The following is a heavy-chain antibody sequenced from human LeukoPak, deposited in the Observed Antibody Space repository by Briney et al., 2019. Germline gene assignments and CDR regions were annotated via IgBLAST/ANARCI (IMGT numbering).Heavy chain of an antibody. Sequence: SETLSLTCTVSGGSISGYYWSWIRQTPGKGLECIGYIYYSGSTNYNPSLKSRVTISVDTSKNQFSLKLSSVTAADTAVYYCAREEVRCSSTSCSNWFDPWGQGTLVTVSS. CDR1: GGSISGYY. J-gene: IGHJ5*02. D-gene: IGHD2-2*01. CDR3: AREEVRCSSTSCSNWFDP. V-gene: IGHV4-59*12. CDR2: IYYSGST.